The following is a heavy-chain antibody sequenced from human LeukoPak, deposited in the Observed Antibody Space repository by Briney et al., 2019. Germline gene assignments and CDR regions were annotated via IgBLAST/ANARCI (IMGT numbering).Heavy chain of an antibody. D-gene: IGHD4-23*01. V-gene: IGHV1-46*01. CDR3: ARAGGGLYYYYGMDV. CDR1: GYTFTSYY. J-gene: IGHJ6*02. CDR2: INPSGGST. Sequence: ASVKVSCKASGYTFTSYYMHWVRQAPGQGLEWMGIINPSGGSTSYAQKFQGRVTMTRDTSTSTVYMELSSLRSEDTAVYYCARAGGGLYYYYGMDVWGQGTTVTVSS.